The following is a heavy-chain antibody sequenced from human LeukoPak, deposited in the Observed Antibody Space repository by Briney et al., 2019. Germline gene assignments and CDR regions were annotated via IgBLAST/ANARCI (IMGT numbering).Heavy chain of an antibody. CDR2: IYYSGST. CDR3: ARRDYYDSSGPT. D-gene: IGHD3-22*01. CDR1: GGSFSGYY. J-gene: IGHJ5*02. V-gene: IGHV4-34*01. Sequence: PSETLSLTCAVYGGSFSGYYWSWIRQPPGKGLEWIGSIYYSGSTYYNPSLKSRVTISVDTSKSQFSLKLSSVTAADTAVYYCARRDYYDSSGPTWGQGTLVTVSS.